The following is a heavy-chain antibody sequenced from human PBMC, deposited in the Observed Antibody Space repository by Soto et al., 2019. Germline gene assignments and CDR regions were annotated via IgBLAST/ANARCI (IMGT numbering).Heavy chain of an antibody. J-gene: IGHJ6*02. CDR1: GGSLSDYY. Sequence: QVQLQQWGAGLLKPSETLSLTCAVSGGSLSDYYWPWIRQSPGKGLEWIGEIHPSGSTYYNPSLRSRVTISVDTSKNQFSLMLTSLTAADTAIYYCARGRDEYKLGNVWGHGTTVTVSS. V-gene: IGHV4-34*01. D-gene: IGHD1-1*01. CDR3: ARGRDEYKLGNV. CDR2: IHPSGST.